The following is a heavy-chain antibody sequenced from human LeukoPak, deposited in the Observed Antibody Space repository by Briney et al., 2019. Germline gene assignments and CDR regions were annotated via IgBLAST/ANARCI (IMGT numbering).Heavy chain of an antibody. CDR3: ARSAVAGPKDY. CDR1: GYTFTSYG. D-gene: IGHD6-19*01. V-gene: IGHV1-18*01. CDR2: ISAYNGNT. J-gene: IGHJ4*02. Sequence: ASVKVSCKASGYTFTSYGISWVRQAPGQGLEWMGWISAYNGNTNYAQKLQGRVTMNTDKSTSKAYMELRSLRSDDTAVYYCARSAVAGPKDYWGQGTLVTVSS.